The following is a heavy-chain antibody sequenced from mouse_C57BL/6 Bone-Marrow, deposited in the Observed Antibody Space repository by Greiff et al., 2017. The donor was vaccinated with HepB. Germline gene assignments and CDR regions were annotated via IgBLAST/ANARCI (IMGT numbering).Heavy chain of an antibody. Sequence: EVMLVESGGGLVKPGGSLKLSCAASGFTFSDYGMHWVRQAPEKGLEWVAYISSGSSTIYYADTVKGRFTISRDNAKNTLFLQMTSLRSEDTAMYYCARVTTARAMHYWGQGTSVTVSS. CDR1: GFTFSDYG. D-gene: IGHD2-3*01. CDR3: ARVTTARAMHY. CDR2: ISSGSSTI. V-gene: IGHV5-17*01. J-gene: IGHJ4*01.